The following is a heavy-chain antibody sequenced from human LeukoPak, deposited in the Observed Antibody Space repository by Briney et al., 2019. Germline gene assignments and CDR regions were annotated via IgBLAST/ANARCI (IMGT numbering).Heavy chain of an antibody. CDR1: GGSISSGGYY. Sequence: SETLSLTCTVSGGSISSGGYYWSWIRQPPGKGLEWIGYIYHSGSTYYNPSLKSRVTISVDRSKNQFSLKLSSVTAADTAVYYCARHRPRHFVWLSPFDYWGQGTLVTVSS. CDR2: IYHSGST. J-gene: IGHJ4*02. CDR3: ARHRPRHFVWLSPFDY. D-gene: IGHD3-9*01. V-gene: IGHV4-30-2*01.